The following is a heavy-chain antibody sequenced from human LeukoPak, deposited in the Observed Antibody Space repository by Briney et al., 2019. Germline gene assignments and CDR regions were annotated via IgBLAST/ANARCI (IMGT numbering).Heavy chain of an antibody. CDR2: ISYSGTT. Sequence: SETLSLTCTVSGASISSFYWSWIRQPPGKGLEWIGHISYSGTTYYNPSLKSRVTISVDTSKNHFSLKLSSVTAADTAVYYCARQVLGSIDHWGQGTLVTVSS. J-gene: IGHJ4*02. D-gene: IGHD2-15*01. CDR3: ARQVLGSIDH. CDR1: GASISSFY. V-gene: IGHV4-59*01.